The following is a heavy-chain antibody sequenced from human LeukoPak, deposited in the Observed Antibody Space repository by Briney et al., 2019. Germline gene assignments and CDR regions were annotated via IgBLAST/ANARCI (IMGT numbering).Heavy chain of an antibody. CDR1: GGSISSSSYY. D-gene: IGHD1-26*01. CDR2: IYYSGST. J-gene: IGHJ3*02. V-gene: IGHV4-39*01. CDR3: AKREPDPESGSHDAFDI. Sequence: PSETLSLTCTVSGGSISSSSYYWGWIRQPPGKGLEWIGSIYYSGSTYYNPSLKSRVTISVDTSKNQFSLKLSSVTAADTAVYYCAKREPDPESGSHDAFDIWGQGTMVTVSS.